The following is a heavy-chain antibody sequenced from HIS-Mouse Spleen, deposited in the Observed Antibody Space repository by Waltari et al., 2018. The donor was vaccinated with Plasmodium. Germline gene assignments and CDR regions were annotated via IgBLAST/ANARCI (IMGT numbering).Heavy chain of an antibody. CDR1: GFTVSSNY. Sequence: EVQLVESGGGLIQPGGSLRLSCAASGFTVSSNYMSWVRQAPGKGRDWVSVIYSGGSTYYADSVKGRFTISRDNSKNTLYLQMNSLRAEDTAVYYCARGMKSSSSAFDIWGQGTMVTVSS. CDR3: ARGMKSSSSAFDI. CDR2: IYSGGST. D-gene: IGHD6-6*01. V-gene: IGHV3-53*01. J-gene: IGHJ3*02.